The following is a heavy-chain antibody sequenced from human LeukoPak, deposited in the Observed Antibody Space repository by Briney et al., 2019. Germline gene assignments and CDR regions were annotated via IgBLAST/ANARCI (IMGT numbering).Heavy chain of an antibody. CDR3: ARDQRAGAAFDI. CDR2: IYTSGST. Sequence: SETLSLTCTVSGGSISSYYWSWIRQPAGKGQEWIGRIYTSGSTNYNPSLKSRVTMSVDTSKNQFSLKLSSVTAADTAVYYCARDQRAGAAFDIWGQGTMVTVSS. V-gene: IGHV4-4*07. D-gene: IGHD3-10*01. J-gene: IGHJ3*02. CDR1: GGSISSYY.